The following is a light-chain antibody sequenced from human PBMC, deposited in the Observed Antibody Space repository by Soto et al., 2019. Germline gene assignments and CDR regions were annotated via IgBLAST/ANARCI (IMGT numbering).Light chain of an antibody. CDR1: SSDIVSYNR. J-gene: IGLJ1*01. V-gene: IGLV2-18*01. CDR2: EAS. Sequence: QSVLTQPASVSGSPGQSITISCSGTSSDIVSYNRVSWYQQPPGTAPKLIIYEASNRPSGVPDRFSGSKSGNTASLTISGLQAADEADYYCSLYTSENTYVFGTGTKVTVL. CDR3: SLYTSENTYV.